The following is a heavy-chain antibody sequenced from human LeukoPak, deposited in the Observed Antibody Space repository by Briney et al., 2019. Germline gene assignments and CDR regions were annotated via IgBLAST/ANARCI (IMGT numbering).Heavy chain of an antibody. Sequence: GGSLRLSCAASGFTFSDYWMTWVRQAPGNGLEWVANIKQDGSEKYCVESMKGRFTISRDNAEDSLYLQMNSLRGEDTAVYYCVRGGYSSRRFDYWGQGALVTVSS. CDR1: GFTFSDYW. D-gene: IGHD6-13*01. CDR2: IKQDGSEK. CDR3: VRGGYSSRRFDY. J-gene: IGHJ4*02. V-gene: IGHV3-7*01.